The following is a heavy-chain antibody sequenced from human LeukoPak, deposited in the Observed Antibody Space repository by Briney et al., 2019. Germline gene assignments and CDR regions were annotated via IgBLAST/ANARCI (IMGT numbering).Heavy chain of an antibody. V-gene: IGHV3-11*01. Sequence: GGSLRLSCAASGFTFSDYYMTWIRQAPGKGLEWVSYIAGSGSNIQYADSVKGRFTISRDNAKNSLYLQMNSLRAEDTAVYYCARGLKQLLYTSGIGFDYWGQGTLVTVSS. D-gene: IGHD2-2*02. CDR2: IAGSGSNI. CDR1: GFTFSDYY. CDR3: ARGLKQLLYTSGIGFDY. J-gene: IGHJ4*02.